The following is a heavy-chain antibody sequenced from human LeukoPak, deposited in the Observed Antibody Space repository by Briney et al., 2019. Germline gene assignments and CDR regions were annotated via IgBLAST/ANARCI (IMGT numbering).Heavy chain of an antibody. Sequence: PSETLSLTCAVSGYSISSGYYWAWIRQPPGRGLEWLGGIFHSGSTYYNPSLKGRVNMSVDTSKTQISLKLSSVTAADTAVYYCARASGSYGSGSYYYYGMDVWGKGTTVTVSS. CDR3: ARASGSYGSGSYYYYGMDV. J-gene: IGHJ6*04. D-gene: IGHD3-10*01. CDR2: IFHSGST. CDR1: GYSISSGYY. V-gene: IGHV4-38-2*01.